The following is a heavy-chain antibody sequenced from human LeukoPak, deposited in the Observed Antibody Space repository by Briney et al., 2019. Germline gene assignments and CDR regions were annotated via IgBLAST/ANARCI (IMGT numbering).Heavy chain of an antibody. D-gene: IGHD3-22*01. Sequence: GRSLRLSCAASGFTFSTYGMHRVRQAPGKGLEWVAVISSDGSNKYYADSVKGRFTISRDNSKNTLFLQMNSLRAEDTAVYYCAKDSTSYYYGLDYWGLGTLVTVSS. CDR3: AKDSTSYYYGLDY. J-gene: IGHJ4*02. CDR1: GFTFSTYG. V-gene: IGHV3-30*18. CDR2: ISSDGSNK.